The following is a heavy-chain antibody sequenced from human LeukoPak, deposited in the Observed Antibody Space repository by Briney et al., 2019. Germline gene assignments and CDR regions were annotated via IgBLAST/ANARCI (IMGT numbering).Heavy chain of an antibody. CDR2: ISSSGSTI. CDR3: ATETIGRHYDY. Sequence: PGGSLRLSCAASGFTFSSYEMNWVRQAPGKGLEWVSYISSSGSTIYYADSVKGRFTISRDNAKNSLYLQMNSLRAEDTAVYYCATETIGRHYDYWGQGTLLTVSS. V-gene: IGHV3-48*03. CDR1: GFTFSSYE. D-gene: IGHD1-14*01. J-gene: IGHJ4*02.